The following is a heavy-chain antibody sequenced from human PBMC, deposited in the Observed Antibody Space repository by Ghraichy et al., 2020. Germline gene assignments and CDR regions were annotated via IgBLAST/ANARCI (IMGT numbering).Heavy chain of an antibody. CDR3: ARVSRSWYDYYYGMDV. CDR2: NYSGGST. V-gene: IGHV3-53*01. Sequence: GESLNISCAASGFTVSSNYMSWVRQAPGKGLEWVSVNYSGGSTYYADSVKGRFTISRDNSKNTLYLQMNSLRAEDTAVYYCARVSRSWYDYYYGMDVWGQGTTVTVSS. D-gene: IGHD6-13*01. J-gene: IGHJ6*02. CDR1: GFTVSSNY.